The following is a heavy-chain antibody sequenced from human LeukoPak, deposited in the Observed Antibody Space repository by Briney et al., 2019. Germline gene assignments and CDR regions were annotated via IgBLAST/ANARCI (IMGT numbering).Heavy chain of an antibody. D-gene: IGHD3-22*01. CDR2: IYPGDSDT. J-gene: IGHJ4*02. CDR1: GSLFTSYW. Sequence: GASLQISCKGSGSLFTSYWIGGGRQLPGKGLEWMGIIYPGDSDTRYSPSFQGQVTISADKSISTAYLQWSSLKASDTAMYYCASLSSGYYVYDYWGQGTLVTVSS. V-gene: IGHV5-51*01. CDR3: ASLSSGYYVYDY.